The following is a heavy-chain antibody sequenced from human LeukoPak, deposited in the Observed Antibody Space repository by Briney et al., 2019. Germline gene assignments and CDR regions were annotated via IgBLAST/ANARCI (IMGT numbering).Heavy chain of an antibody. J-gene: IGHJ4*02. CDR2: IYDSGST. Sequence: PSETLSLTCTVSGGSIRSSYYYWGWIRQPPGKGLEWIGSIYDSGSTYYNPSLKSRVTISVDTSKNQFSLKLSSVTAADTAVYYCARDTQAAAGTDYWGQGTLVTVSS. D-gene: IGHD6-13*01. V-gene: IGHV4-39*07. CDR1: GGSIRSSYYY. CDR3: ARDTQAAAGTDY.